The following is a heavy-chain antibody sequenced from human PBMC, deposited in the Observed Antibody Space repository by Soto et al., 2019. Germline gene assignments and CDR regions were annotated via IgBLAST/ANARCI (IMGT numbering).Heavy chain of an antibody. Sequence: QITLKESGPTLVEPTETLTLTCSFSGFSLSNGGVGVGWFRQAPGKALECLGMIYWDGDRRYNPSLKNRLTITKDTSGNQVILTMTYMEPVDTGTYYCAHRVTYSFSYAVGWFDSWGQGTPVTVS. CDR2: IYWDGDR. CDR1: GFSLSNGGVG. V-gene: IGHV2-5*02. CDR3: AHRVTYSFSYAVGWFDS. D-gene: IGHD2-15*01. J-gene: IGHJ5*01.